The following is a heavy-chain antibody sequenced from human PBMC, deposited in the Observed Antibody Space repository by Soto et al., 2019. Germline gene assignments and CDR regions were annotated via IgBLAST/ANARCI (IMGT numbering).Heavy chain of an antibody. V-gene: IGHV3-74*01. Sequence: EVHLVESGGGLVQPGGSLRLSCAASGFTFRYYWLHWVRQVPGRGPVWVSGINNDGSDTFYADFVEGRFTISRDNAKNTVYMQVDSLRAEDTAVYYCGSHFEFWGQGALVTVPS. CDR1: GFTFRYYW. CDR3: GSHFEF. J-gene: IGHJ4*02. CDR2: INNDGSDT.